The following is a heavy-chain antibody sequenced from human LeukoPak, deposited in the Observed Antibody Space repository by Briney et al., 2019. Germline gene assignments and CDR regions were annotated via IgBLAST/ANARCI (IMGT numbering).Heavy chain of an antibody. Sequence: ASVKVSCKASGYTFTGYYMHWVRQAPGQGLEWMGWINPNSGGTNYAQKFQGRVTMTRDTSISTAYMELSRRRSDDTAVYYCARGMPGGGEEDYYDSSGYPANWFDPWGQGTLVTVSS. D-gene: IGHD3-22*01. CDR1: GYTFTGYY. CDR2: INPNSGGT. V-gene: IGHV1-2*02. J-gene: IGHJ5*02. CDR3: ARGMPGGGEEDYYDSSGYPANWFDP.